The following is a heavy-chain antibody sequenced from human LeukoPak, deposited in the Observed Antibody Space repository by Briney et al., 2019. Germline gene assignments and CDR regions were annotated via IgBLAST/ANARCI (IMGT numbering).Heavy chain of an antibody. Sequence: PGTPLRLSCVASGLTFRNYGFHWVRQAPGKGREWVAIIYSGGGTTKYYAESVKDRFTITRDDSRDTLYLQMNSLRAEDTAVYYCVVILVPGGVWHFDLWGRGTLVTVSS. CDR3: VVILVPGGVWHFDL. CDR2: IYSGGGTTK. CDR1: GLTFRNYG. J-gene: IGHJ2*01. D-gene: IGHD2-2*01. V-gene: IGHV3-33*03.